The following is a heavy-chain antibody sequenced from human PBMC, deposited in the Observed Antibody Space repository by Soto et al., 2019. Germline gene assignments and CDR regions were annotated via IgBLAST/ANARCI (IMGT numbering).Heavy chain of an antibody. CDR1: GGTFSSYT. J-gene: IGHJ3*02. Sequence: QVQLVQSGAEVKKPGSSVKVSCKASGGTFSSYTISWVRQAPGQGLEWMGRIIPILGIANYAQKFQGRVTITADKSTSTAYMELSSLRSEDTAVYYCAISTTVTTTCDICGQGTMVTVSS. CDR2: IIPILGIA. V-gene: IGHV1-69*02. CDR3: AISTTVTTTCDI. D-gene: IGHD4-17*01.